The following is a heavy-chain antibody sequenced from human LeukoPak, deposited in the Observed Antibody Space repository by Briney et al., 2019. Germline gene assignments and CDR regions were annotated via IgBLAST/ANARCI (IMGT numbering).Heavy chain of an antibody. J-gene: IGHJ4*02. Sequence: PSETLSLTCAVYSGSFSGSFSGYYWSWIRQAPGKGLEWIGEINHSGSTNYNPSLKSRVTISVDTSKNQFSLKLSSVTVADTAMYYCARVGQQLARGHDWGQGTLVTVSS. D-gene: IGHD6-13*01. CDR1: SGSFSGSFSGYY. CDR3: ARVGQQLARGHD. CDR2: INHSGST. V-gene: IGHV4-34*01.